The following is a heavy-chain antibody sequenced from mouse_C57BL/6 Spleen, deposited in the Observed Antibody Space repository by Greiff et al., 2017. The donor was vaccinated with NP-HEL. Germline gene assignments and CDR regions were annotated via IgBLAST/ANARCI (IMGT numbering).Heavy chain of an antibody. D-gene: IGHD1-1*01. CDR1: GFSFNTYA. CDR3: VRQDYGSSYGAMDY. Sequence: VQLKQSGGGLVQPKGSLKLSCAASGFSFNTYAMNWVRQAPGKGLEWVARIRSKSNNYATYYADSVKDRFTISRDDSESMLYLQMNNLKTEDTAMYYCVRQDYGSSYGAMDYWGQGTSVTVSS. J-gene: IGHJ4*01. V-gene: IGHV10-1*01. CDR2: IRSKSNNYAT.